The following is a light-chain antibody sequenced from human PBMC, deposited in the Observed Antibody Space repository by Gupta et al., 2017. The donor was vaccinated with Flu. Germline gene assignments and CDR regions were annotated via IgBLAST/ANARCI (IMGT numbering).Light chain of an antibody. CDR3: QTYGTNQSAVV. CDR2: TNS. V-gene: IGLV1-40*01. CDR1: SSNIGADFG. Sequence: QSALTQPPSVSGAPGQSVTVSRTGSSSNIGADFGVHWYQHLPGTAPKLLIFTNSHRPSGVPSRFSGSKSGTSASLAITGLQAEDEADYYCQTYGTNQSAVVFGGGTKLTVL. J-gene: IGLJ2*01.